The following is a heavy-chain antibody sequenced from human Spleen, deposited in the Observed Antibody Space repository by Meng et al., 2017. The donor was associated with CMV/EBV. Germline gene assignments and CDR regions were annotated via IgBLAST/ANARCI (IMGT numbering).Heavy chain of an antibody. Sequence: SCAASGFPVSSNYMSWVRQAPGKGLEWVSAIYRGGNTFYAGSVKGRFTISRDNSKNTLYLQMNSLRAEDTAVYYCAGNPYTSGWYDYWGQGTLVTVSS. D-gene: IGHD6-19*01. V-gene: IGHV3-53*01. CDR1: GFPVSSNY. CDR3: AGNPYTSGWYDY. CDR2: IYRGGNT. J-gene: IGHJ4*02.